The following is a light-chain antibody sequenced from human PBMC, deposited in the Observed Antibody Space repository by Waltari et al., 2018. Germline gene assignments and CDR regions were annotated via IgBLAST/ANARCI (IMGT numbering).Light chain of an antibody. CDR3: QQYNNWPLYT. J-gene: IGKJ2*01. CDR2: GAS. Sequence: EIVMTQSPATLSVSPGERATLPCRASQSVSSNLAWYQQKPGQAPRLLISGASTRATGIPARFSGSGSGTEFTLTISSLQSEDFAVYYCQQYNNWPLYTFGQGTKLEIK. V-gene: IGKV3-15*01. CDR1: QSVSSN.